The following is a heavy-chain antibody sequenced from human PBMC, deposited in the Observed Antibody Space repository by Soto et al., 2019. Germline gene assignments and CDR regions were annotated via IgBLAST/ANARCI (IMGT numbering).Heavy chain of an antibody. V-gene: IGHV3-9*01. CDR3: AKDAYSSYSGSYPLA. D-gene: IGHD1-26*01. CDR1: GFTFDDYA. Sequence: GGSLRLSCAASGFTFDDYAMHWVRQAPGKGLEWVSGISWNSGSIGYADSVKGRFTISRDNAKNSLYLQMNSLRAEDTALYYCAKDAYSSYSGSYPLAWGQGTLVTVSS. J-gene: IGHJ5*02. CDR2: ISWNSGSI.